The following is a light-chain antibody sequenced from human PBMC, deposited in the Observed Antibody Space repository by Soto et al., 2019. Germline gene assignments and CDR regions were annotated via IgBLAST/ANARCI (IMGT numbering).Light chain of an antibody. CDR3: QQANSFPIT. J-gene: IGKJ5*01. V-gene: IGKV1-9*01. CDR2: AAS. Sequence: DIQLTQSPSFLSASVGDRVTITCRASQGISSYLAWYQKKPGKAPKLLMYAASTLQSGVPSRFSGSGSGTEFTLTISSLQPEDFAAYYCQQANSFPITFGQGTRLEIK. CDR1: QGISSY.